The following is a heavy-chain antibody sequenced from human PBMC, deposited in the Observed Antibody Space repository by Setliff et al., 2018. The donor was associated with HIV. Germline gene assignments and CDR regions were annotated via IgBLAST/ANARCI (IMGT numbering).Heavy chain of an antibody. Sequence: PSETLSLTCTVSGGSIRTGAYYWGWIRQPPGKGLEWIGSIYYDGRTFYKPSLKSRLTISVDTSKNQFSLSLNSVTAADTAVYYCARVLYGGGSWPFDYWGQGTLVTVSS. CDR2: IYYDGRT. J-gene: IGHJ4*02. V-gene: IGHV4-39*07. CDR3: ARVLYGGGSWPFDY. D-gene: IGHD3-10*01. CDR1: GGSIRTGAYY.